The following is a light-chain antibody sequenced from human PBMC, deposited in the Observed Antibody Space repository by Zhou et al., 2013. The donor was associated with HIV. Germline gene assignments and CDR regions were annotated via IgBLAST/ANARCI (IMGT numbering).Light chain of an antibody. Sequence: DIQMTQSPSSLSASVGDRVTIACRASQSVSTLLNWYQQKPGKAPKLLIYAASSLQSGVPSRFSGGGSGTDFTLTISTLQPEDFATYYCQHSYNIPWTFGQGTQVEMK. J-gene: IGKJ1*01. CDR2: AAS. CDR1: QSVSTL. CDR3: QHSYNIPWT. V-gene: IGKV1-39*01.